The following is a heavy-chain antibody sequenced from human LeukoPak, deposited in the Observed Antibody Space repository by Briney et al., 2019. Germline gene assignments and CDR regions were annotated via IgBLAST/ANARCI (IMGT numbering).Heavy chain of an antibody. Sequence: PGRSLRLSCAASGFTFDDYAMHWVRQAPGKGLEWVSGISWNSGSIGYADSVKGRFTISRDNAKNSLYLQMNSLRAEDMALYYCAKGMYSSSPAGLDYWGQGTLVTVSS. V-gene: IGHV3-9*03. J-gene: IGHJ4*02. CDR2: ISWNSGSI. D-gene: IGHD6-6*01. CDR3: AKGMYSSSPAGLDY. CDR1: GFTFDDYA.